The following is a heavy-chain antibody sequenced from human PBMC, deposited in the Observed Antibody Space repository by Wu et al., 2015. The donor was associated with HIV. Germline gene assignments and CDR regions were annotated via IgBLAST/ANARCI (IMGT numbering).Heavy chain of an antibody. CDR1: GTSMTSDDYF. CDR2: VFHTGGT. D-gene: IGHD1-7*01. V-gene: IGHV4-30-4*01. CDR3: AREILYLLELESHRSFDS. J-gene: IGHJ4*02. Sequence: QVQLQESGPRLVKPSQTLSLTCTVSGTSMTSDDYFWSWLRQPPGKGLEWIGYVFHTGGTYYNPSLKSRLSVSLDTPKNQFSLNLTSVTVADTAVYFCAREILYLLELESHRSFDSWGQGTLVTVSS.